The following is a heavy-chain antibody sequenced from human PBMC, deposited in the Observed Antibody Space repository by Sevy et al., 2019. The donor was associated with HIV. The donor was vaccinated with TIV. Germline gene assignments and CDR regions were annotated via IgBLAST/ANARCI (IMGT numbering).Heavy chain of an antibody. CDR2: INHSGST. D-gene: IGHD6-19*01. J-gene: IGHJ4*02. CDR3: ARYRVAGNFDY. CDR1: GGSFSGYY. V-gene: IGHV4-34*01. Sequence: SETLSLTCAVYGGSFSGYYWSWIRQPPGKGLEWIGEINHSGSTNYNPSFKSRVTISVDTSKNQFSLKLNSVTAADTAVYYCARYRVAGNFDYWGQGTLVTVSS.